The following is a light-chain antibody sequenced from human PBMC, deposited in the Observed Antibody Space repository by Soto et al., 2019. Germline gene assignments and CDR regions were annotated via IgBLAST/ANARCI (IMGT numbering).Light chain of an antibody. CDR2: GAS. CDR3: QQYDTWPSIT. J-gene: IGKJ5*01. CDR1: QSVRTK. Sequence: EIVMTQSPATLSVSPGEGATLSCRASQSVRTKLAWYQQKAGQDPRLLIYGASTSATGVSDRFSGSGSGTEYTLTISSLQSEDFAVYYCQQYDTWPSITFGQGTRLEIK. V-gene: IGKV3-15*01.